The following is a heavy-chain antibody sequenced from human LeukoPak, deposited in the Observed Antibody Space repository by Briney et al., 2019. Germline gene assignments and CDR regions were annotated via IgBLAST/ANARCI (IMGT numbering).Heavy chain of an antibody. CDR3: ARDRRANEDHVLRFLEWLEDNWFDP. Sequence: PGGSLRLSCSASESLNGYAMSWVRQAPGKGLEWVSSISSSSSYIYYADSVKGRFTISRDNAKNSLYLQMNSLRAEDTAVYYCARDRRANEDHVLRFLEWLEDNWFDPWGQGTLVTVSS. CDR1: ESLNGYA. V-gene: IGHV3-21*01. J-gene: IGHJ5*02. D-gene: IGHD3-3*01. CDR2: ISSSSSYI.